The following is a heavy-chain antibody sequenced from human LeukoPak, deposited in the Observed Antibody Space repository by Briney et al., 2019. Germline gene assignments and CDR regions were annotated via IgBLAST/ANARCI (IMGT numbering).Heavy chain of an antibody. Sequence: SETLSLTCAVYGGSFSGYYWGWIHQPPGKGLEWIGEINHSGSTNYNPSLKSRVTISVDTSKNQFSLKLSSVTAADTAVYYCARDKYYYGSGSYYNDWGQGTLVTVSS. J-gene: IGHJ4*02. CDR2: INHSGST. CDR1: GGSFSGYY. V-gene: IGHV4-34*01. D-gene: IGHD3-10*01. CDR3: ARDKYYYGSGSYYND.